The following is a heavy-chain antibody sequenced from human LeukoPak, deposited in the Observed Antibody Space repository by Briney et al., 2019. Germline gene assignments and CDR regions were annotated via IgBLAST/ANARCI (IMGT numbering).Heavy chain of an antibody. J-gene: IGHJ4*02. CDR3: ARALRSQEAAAGTGYLDS. V-gene: IGHV4-59*08. CDR1: NGSINTYF. Sequence: SETLSLTCTVSNGSINTYFWTWIRQPPGRGLEWIGIINYSETTRYNPSLKSRVTLSVDTSKNLFSLKLDSVTAADTAVYFCARALRSQEAAAGTGYLDSWGQGALVTVSS. D-gene: IGHD6-13*01. CDR2: INYSETT.